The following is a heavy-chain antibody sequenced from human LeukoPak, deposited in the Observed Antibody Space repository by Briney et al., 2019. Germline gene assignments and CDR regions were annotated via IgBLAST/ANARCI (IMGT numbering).Heavy chain of an antibody. CDR3: VREARDMTPRGWFDP. V-gene: IGHV3-74*01. Sequence: GGSLRLSCAASGFTFSAFWMHWVRQPPGKGLVWVARVNGDGTITDYADSVKGRFTISRDNAKNTLYLQMKSLRVHDTAIYYCVREARDMTPRGWFDPWGQGNLVTVSS. CDR1: GFTFSAFW. CDR2: VNGDGTIT. J-gene: IGHJ5*02. D-gene: IGHD2-15*01.